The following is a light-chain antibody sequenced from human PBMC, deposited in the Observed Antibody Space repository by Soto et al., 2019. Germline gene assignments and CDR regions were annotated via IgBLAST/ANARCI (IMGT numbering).Light chain of an antibody. CDR3: ETWDSNTRV. CDR2: LEGSGSY. V-gene: IGLV4-60*03. Sequence: QAVVTQSSSASASLGSSVKLTCTLSSGHRTYIIAWHQQPPGKAPRYLMKLEGSGSYNKGSGVPDRFSGSSSGADRYLTISNLQSEDEAEYYCETWDSNTRVFGTGTKVTVL. CDR1: SGHRTYI. J-gene: IGLJ1*01.